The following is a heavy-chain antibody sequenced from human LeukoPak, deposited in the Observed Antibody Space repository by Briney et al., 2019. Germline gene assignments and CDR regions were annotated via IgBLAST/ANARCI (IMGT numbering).Heavy chain of an antibody. D-gene: IGHD3-22*01. Sequence: GRSLRLSCAASGFTFDGYAMHWVRQAPGKGLEWVSGISWNSGSIGYADSVKGRFTISRDNAKNSLYLQMNSLRAEDTALYYCAKGPTADYSSGYFLFDYWGQGTLVTVSS. CDR2: ISWNSGSI. J-gene: IGHJ4*02. CDR1: GFTFDGYA. V-gene: IGHV3-9*01. CDR3: AKGPTADYSSGYFLFDY.